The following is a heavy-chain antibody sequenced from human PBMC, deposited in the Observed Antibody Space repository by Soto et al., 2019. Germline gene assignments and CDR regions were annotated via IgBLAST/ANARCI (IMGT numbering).Heavy chain of an antibody. V-gene: IGHV1-8*01. CDR2: MNPNSGNT. D-gene: IGHD3-22*01. J-gene: IGHJ5*02. CDR3: ARGLVLDYYDSSGYYINWFDH. CDR1: GYTFTSYD. Sequence: ASVKVSCKASGYTFTSYDINWVRQATGQGLEWMGWMNPNSGNTGYAQKFQGRVTMTRNTSISTAYMELSSLRSEDTAVYYCARGLVLDYYDSSGYYINWFDHGGQGTLVTVS.